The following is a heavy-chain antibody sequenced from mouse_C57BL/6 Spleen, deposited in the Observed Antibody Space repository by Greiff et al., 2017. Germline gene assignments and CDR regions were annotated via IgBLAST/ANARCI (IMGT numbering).Heavy chain of an antibody. CDR1: GFNIKNTY. CDR2: IDPANGIT. CDR3: ARCSSLYYYAMDY. J-gene: IGHJ4*01. D-gene: IGHD1-1*01. Sequence: VHVKQSVAELVRPGASVKLSCTASGFNIKNTYMHWVKQRPEQGLEWIGRIDPANGITKYATKFQGKATITADTSSNTAYRQLSSLTSEDTAIYYCARCSSLYYYAMDYWGQGTSVTVSS. V-gene: IGHV14-3*01.